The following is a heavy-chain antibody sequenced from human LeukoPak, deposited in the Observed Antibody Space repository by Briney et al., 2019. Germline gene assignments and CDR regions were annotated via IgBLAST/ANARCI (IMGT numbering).Heavy chain of an antibody. CDR1: GGSISSSSYY. J-gene: IGHJ4*02. CDR3: ARVQASTYDFWSGLHLFDY. CDR2: IYYSGST. Sequence: SETLSLTCTVSGGSISSSSYYWGWIRQPPGKGLEWIGSIYYSGSTYYNPSLKSRVTISVDTSKNQFSLKLSSVTAADTAVYHRARVQASTYDFWSGLHLFDYWGQGTLVTVSS. D-gene: IGHD3-3*01. V-gene: IGHV4-39*07.